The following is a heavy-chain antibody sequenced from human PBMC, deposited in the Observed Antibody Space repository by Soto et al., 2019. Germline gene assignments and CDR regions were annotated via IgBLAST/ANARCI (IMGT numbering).Heavy chain of an antibody. CDR3: ARRYGGTFDY. D-gene: IGHD2-15*01. V-gene: IGHV4-59*08. CDR1: GGSISSYY. CDR2: IYYSGST. Sequence: QVQLQESGPGQVKHSETLCLTCTVSGGSISSYYWSWIRQPPGKGLEWIGYIYYSGSTNYNPSLKSRVTISVDTSKNQFSLKLSSVTAADTAVYYCARRYGGTFDYWGQGTLVTVSS. J-gene: IGHJ4*02.